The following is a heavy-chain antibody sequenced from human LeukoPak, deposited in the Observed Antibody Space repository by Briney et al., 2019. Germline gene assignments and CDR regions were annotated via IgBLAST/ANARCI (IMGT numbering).Heavy chain of an antibody. D-gene: IGHD6-13*01. CDR2: VGTQNNP. V-gene: IGHV3-13*05. CDR3: ARAQAAGARFVPY. Sequence: GGSLRLSCAASGFRFSNYDMHWVRQPAGKGLEWVSAVGTQNNPFYSDSVKGRFTISRENDKNSLYLQLNSLTAGDTAVYYCARAQAAGARFVPYWGQGTLVSVSS. J-gene: IGHJ4*02. CDR1: GFRFSNYD.